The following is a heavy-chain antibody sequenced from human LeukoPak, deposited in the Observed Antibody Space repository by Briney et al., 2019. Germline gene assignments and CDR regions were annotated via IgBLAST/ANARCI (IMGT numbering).Heavy chain of an antibody. D-gene: IGHD3-10*01. CDR2: MNPNSGNT. J-gene: IGHJ4*02. V-gene: IGHV1-8*01. CDR1: GYTFTSYD. CDR3: ARGQDPGRYYGSGSQLPLDY. Sequence: ASVKVSCKASGYTFTSYDINWVRQATGQGLEWMGWMNPNSGNTGYAQKFQGRVTVTRNTSISTAYMELSSLRSEDTAVYYCARGQDPGRYYGSGSQLPLDYWGQGTLVTVSS.